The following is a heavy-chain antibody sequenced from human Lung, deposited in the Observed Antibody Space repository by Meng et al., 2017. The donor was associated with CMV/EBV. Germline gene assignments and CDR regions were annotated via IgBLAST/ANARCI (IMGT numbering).Heavy chain of an antibody. CDR3: ARGRVTGTTGGWFDP. CDR1: GGSFSGYY. Sequence: SXTLSLTCAVYGGSFSGYYWSWIRQPPGKGLEWIGEINHSGSTNYNPSLKSRVTISVDTSKNQFSLKLSSVTAADTAVYYCARGRVTGTTGGWFDPWGQG. J-gene: IGHJ5*02. CDR2: INHSGST. V-gene: IGHV4-34*01. D-gene: IGHD1-7*01.